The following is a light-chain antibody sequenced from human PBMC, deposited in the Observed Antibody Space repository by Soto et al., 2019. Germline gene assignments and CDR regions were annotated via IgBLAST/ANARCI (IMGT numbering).Light chain of an antibody. CDR2: TDN. CDR3: ATWDDSLSGPV. V-gene: IGLV1-44*01. J-gene: IGLJ3*02. Sequence: QSVLTQPPSASGAPGQRVTISCSGSSSNIGSNPVNWYQQLPGTAPKLLIYTDNERPSGVPDRFSGSKSGPSASLAIGGLQAEDEADYYCATWDDSLSGPVFGGGTQLTVL. CDR1: SSNIGSNP.